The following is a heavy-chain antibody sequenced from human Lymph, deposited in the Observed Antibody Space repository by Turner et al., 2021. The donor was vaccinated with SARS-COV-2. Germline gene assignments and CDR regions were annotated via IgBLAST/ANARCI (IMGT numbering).Heavy chain of an antibody. CDR1: GFTFSSYA. CDR3: ANLYSSSAAGDP. CDR2: ISGSGGST. V-gene: IGHV3-23*01. J-gene: IGHJ5*02. Sequence: EVQLLESGGGLVQPGGSLRLSCAASGFTFSSYAMSWVRQAPGKWLEWVSAISGSGGSTYYADSVKGRFTISRDNSKNTLYLQMNSLRAEDTAVYYCANLYSSSAAGDPWGQGTLVTVSS. D-gene: IGHD6-6*01.